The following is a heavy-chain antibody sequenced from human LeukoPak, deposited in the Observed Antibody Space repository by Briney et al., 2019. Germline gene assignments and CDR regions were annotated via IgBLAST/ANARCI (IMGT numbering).Heavy chain of an antibody. J-gene: IGHJ4*02. CDR1: YGSISGYY. CDR2: IYTSGST. CDR3: AREILRFGSTSGDFDY. Sequence: PSETLSLTCTVSYGSISGYYWTWIRQPAGKGLEWIGRIYTSGSTNYNPSLKSRVTMSLDTSKKQFSLKLSSVTAADTAVYYCAREILRFGSTSGDFDYWGQGTLVTVSS. D-gene: IGHD3-16*01. V-gene: IGHV4-4*07.